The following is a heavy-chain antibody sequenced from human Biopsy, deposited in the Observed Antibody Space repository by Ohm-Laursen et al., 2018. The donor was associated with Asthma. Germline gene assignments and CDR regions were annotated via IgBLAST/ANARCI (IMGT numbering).Heavy chain of an antibody. J-gene: IGHJ6*02. D-gene: IGHD3-10*01. CDR2: ISVYNGNT. CDR1: GYTFNSAG. V-gene: IGHV1-18*01. Sequence: SSVKACKTSGYTFNSAGITWVRQAPGQGLEWMGWISVYNGNTKVAQKLQDRVTMITDTSTSTAYMELGSLRSDDTAVYFCARAVDYSHYYGIDVWGQGTTVTVS. CDR3: ARAVDYSHYYGIDV.